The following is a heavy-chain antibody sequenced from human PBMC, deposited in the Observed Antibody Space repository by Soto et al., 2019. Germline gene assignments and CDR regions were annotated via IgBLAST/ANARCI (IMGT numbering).Heavy chain of an antibody. CDR2: IGGAGSNI. Sequence: GGSLRLSCAASGFTFSEYAMTWVRQAPGKGLEWVSVIGGAGSNIYYADSVEGRFTVSRDDSKNTLYLRMDSLRVADTAVYYCARVLSEHNYYDSSGYQNVNWFDPWGQGTLVTVSS. CDR1: GFTFSEYA. D-gene: IGHD3-22*01. CDR3: ARVLSEHNYYDSSGYQNVNWFDP. V-gene: IGHV3-23*01. J-gene: IGHJ5*02.